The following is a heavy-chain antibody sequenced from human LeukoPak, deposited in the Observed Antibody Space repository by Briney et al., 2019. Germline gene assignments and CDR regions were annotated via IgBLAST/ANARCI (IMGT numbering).Heavy chain of an antibody. D-gene: IGHD2-2*01. CDR3: AKDGTIYCSSTSCYGGLDY. CDR1: GFSFSTYN. J-gene: IGHJ4*02. Sequence: GGSLRLSCAASGFSFSTYNMNWVRQAPGKGLEWVAFIRYDGSNKYYADSVKGRFTISRDNSKNTLYLQMNSLRAEDTAVYYCAKDGTIYCSSTSCYGGLDYWGQGTLVTVSS. CDR2: IRYDGSNK. V-gene: IGHV3-30*02.